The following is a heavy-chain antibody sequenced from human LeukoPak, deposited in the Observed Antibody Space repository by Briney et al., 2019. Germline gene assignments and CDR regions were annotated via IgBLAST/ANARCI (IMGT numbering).Heavy chain of an antibody. V-gene: IGHV3-74*01. CDR2: ISCDGRST. D-gene: IGHD3-9*01. CDR3: ARDQTGYFGY. J-gene: IGHJ4*02. Sequence: AWGSLRLSCAASGFTLSGYWMHWVRQAPGKGLVWVSRISCDGRSTIYADSVKGRFTISRDNTKNTLYLQMNSVRAEDTAVYYCARDQTGYFGYWGQGTLVTVSS. CDR1: GFTLSGYW.